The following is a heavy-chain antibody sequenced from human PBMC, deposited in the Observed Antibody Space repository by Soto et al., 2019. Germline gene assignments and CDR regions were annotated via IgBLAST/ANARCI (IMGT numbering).Heavy chain of an antibody. CDR3: ARGRRHTF. J-gene: IGHJ4*02. CDR1: GYSFTFYY. Sequence: QVQLLQSGAEVKKPGASVIISCKASGYSFTFYYIYWVRQAPGQGLEWIGKINPDGGATTYAQTFQGRVAITSDASTGTVYLELSRLTSDDTAVYFCARGRRHTFWGQGTLVSVSS. V-gene: IGHV1-46*01. D-gene: IGHD2-2*02. CDR2: INPDGGAT.